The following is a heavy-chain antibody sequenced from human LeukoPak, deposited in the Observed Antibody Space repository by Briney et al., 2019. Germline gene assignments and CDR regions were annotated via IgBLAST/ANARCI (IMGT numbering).Heavy chain of an antibody. CDR3: AREEWGATRYFQH. CDR1: GFTFSSYS. J-gene: IGHJ1*01. CDR2: ISSSSSYI. Sequence: GGSLSLSCAASGFTFSSYSMNWVRQAPGKGLEWVSSISSSSSYIYYADSVKGRFTISRDNAKNSLYLQMNSLRAEDTAVYYCAREEWGATRYFQHWGQGTLVTVSS. V-gene: IGHV3-21*01. D-gene: IGHD1-26*01.